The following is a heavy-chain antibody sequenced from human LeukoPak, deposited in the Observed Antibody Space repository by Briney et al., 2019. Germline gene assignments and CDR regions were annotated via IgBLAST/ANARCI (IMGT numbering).Heavy chain of an antibody. CDR3: ARDVSQVYWDY. D-gene: IGHD2-15*01. V-gene: IGHV1-18*01. J-gene: IGHJ4*02. CDR2: ISAYNGNT. Sequence: GESLKISCKASGYTLTSYGISWVRQAPGQGLEWMGWISAYNGNTNYAQKLQGRVTMTTDTSTSTAYMELRSLRSDDTAVYYCARDVSQVYWDYWGQGTLVTVSS. CDR1: GYTLTSYG.